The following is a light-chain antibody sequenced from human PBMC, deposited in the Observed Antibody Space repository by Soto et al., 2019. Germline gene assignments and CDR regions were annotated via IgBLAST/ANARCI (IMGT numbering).Light chain of an antibody. J-gene: IGKJ3*01. CDR3: MQCIHSPPT. Sequence: DVVMTQSPLSLSVTLGQPAAMSCRSSESLVYSDGNTYLTWFQQRPGQSPRRLIFEVSKRDSGVPDRFSGSGSDTDFTLKISRVEAEDVGVYFCMQCIHSPPTFGPGTKVNIK. CDR2: EVS. CDR1: ESLVYSDGNTY. V-gene: IGKV2-30*01.